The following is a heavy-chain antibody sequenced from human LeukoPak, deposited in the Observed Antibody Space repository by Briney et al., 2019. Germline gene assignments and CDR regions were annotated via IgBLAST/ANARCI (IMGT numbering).Heavy chain of an antibody. CDR2: TSPYDGNT. CDR3: ARAGSGSGWYFDY. J-gene: IGHJ4*02. D-gene: IGHD6-19*01. V-gene: IGHV1-18*01. Sequence: ASVKVPCKASGYDFTSVGITWVRRAPGQGLEWMGWTSPYDGNTRYAQKFQGRVAMTTDTSTTTAYMELRGLRFNDTAVYYCARAGSGSGWYFDYWGQGTLVTVSS. CDR1: GYDFTSVG.